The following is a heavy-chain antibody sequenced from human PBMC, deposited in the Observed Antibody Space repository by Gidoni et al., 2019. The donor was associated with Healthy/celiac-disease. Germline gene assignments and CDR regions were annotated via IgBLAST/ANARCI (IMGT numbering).Heavy chain of an antibody. V-gene: IGHV3-64D*09. CDR1: GFTFSRYA. CDR2: ISSNGGST. J-gene: IGHJ5*02. Sequence: EVQLVESGGGLFQPGGSLRLSCSASGFTFSRYAMHWVRQATGKGLEYVSAISSNGGSTYYADSVKGRFTISRDNSKNTLYLQMSSLRAEDTAVYYCVKDGKSGSGPWGQGTLVTVSS. CDR3: VKDGKSGSGP. D-gene: IGHD1-26*01.